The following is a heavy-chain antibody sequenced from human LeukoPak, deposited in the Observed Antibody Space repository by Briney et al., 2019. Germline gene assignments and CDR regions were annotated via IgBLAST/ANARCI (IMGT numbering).Heavy chain of an antibody. J-gene: IGHJ6*02. Sequence: SETLSLTCTVSGGSISSYYWSWIRQPPGKGLEWIGYIYYSGSTNYNPSLKSRVTISVDTSKNQFSLKLSSVTAADTAVYYCARALEAYGDYALYYYYGMDVWGQGTTVTVSS. D-gene: IGHD4-17*01. CDR1: GGSISSYY. CDR2: IYYSGST. V-gene: IGHV4-59*01. CDR3: ARALEAYGDYALYYYYGMDV.